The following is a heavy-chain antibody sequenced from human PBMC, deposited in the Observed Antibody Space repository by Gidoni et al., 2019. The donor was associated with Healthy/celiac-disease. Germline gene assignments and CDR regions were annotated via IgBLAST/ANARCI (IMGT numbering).Heavy chain of an antibody. CDR1: GGSISSSSYY. Sequence: QLQLQESGPGLVKPSETLSLTCTVSGGSISSSSYYWGWIRQPPGKGLEWIGSIYYSGSTYYNPSLKSRVTISVDTSKNQFSLKLSSVTAADTAVYYCARFRSSSSGNYFDYWGQGTLVTVSS. J-gene: IGHJ4*02. CDR3: ARFRSSSSGNYFDY. V-gene: IGHV4-39*01. D-gene: IGHD6-6*01. CDR2: IYYSGST.